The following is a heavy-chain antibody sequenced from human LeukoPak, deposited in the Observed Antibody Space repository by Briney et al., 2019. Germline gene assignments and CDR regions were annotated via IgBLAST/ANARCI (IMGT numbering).Heavy chain of an antibody. J-gene: IGHJ4*02. V-gene: IGHV3-23*01. Sequence: VGSLRLSCAASGFTFSIYAMSWVRQGTGKGLEWVSSTSSGGELTFYADSVKGRFTISRDNSKNTLYLQMNRLRAEDTAVYYCAKDRPNYYHDNGHYYRRGGDCWGQGTLVTVSS. CDR2: TSSGGELT. CDR1: GFTFSIYA. CDR3: AKDRPNYYHDNGHYYRRGGDC. D-gene: IGHD3-22*01.